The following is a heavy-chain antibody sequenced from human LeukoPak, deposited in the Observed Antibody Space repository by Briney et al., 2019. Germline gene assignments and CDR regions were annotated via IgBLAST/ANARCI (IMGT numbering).Heavy chain of an antibody. CDR1: GFTFSSYS. CDR3: ARDAVGYSSGWYGNWFDP. J-gene: IGHJ5*02. Sequence: GVSLRLSCAASGFTFSSYSMNWVRQAPGKGLEWVSSISSSSSYIYYADSVKGRFTISRDNAKNSLYLQMNSLRAEDTAVYYCARDAVGYSSGWYGNWFDPWGQGTLVTVSS. CDR2: ISSSSSYI. D-gene: IGHD6-19*01. V-gene: IGHV3-21*01.